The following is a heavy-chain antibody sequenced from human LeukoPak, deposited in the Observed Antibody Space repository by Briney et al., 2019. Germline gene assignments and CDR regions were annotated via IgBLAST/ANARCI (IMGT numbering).Heavy chain of an antibody. CDR3: AREAPLWSGSNYYYYMDV. V-gene: IGHV4-59*01. Sequence: SETLSLTCTVSGGSISSYYWSWIRQPPGKGLEWIGYIYHDGSTKYNPALKSRVTITVDTSKSQFPLKLSSVTAADTAVYYCAREAPLWSGSNYYYYMDVWGKGTTVTVSS. CDR1: GGSISSYY. D-gene: IGHD3-3*01. J-gene: IGHJ6*03. CDR2: IYHDGST.